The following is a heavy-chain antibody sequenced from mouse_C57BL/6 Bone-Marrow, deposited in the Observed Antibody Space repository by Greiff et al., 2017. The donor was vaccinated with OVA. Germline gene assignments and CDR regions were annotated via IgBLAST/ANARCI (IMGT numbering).Heavy chain of an antibody. V-gene: IGHV1-82*01. Sequence: VQLQQSGPELVKPGASVKISCKASGYAFSSSWMNWVKQRPGKGLEWIGRIYPGDGDTNYNGKFKGKATLTAATSSSTAYMQLSSLTTEDSAVYFCGRHEDGYYASYFDYWGQGTTLTVSS. J-gene: IGHJ2*01. CDR1: GYAFSSSW. D-gene: IGHD2-3*01. CDR2: IYPGDGDT. CDR3: GRHEDGYYASYFDY.